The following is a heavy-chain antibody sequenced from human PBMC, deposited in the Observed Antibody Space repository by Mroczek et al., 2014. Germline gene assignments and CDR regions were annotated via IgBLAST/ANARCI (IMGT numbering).Heavy chain of an antibody. Sequence: QVQLVESGGGVVQPGRSLRLSCAASGFTFSSYAMHWVRQAPGKGLEWVAVISYDGSNKYYADSVKGRFTISRDNSKNTLYLQMNSLRAEDTAVYYCAREDIVLNGALDYWGQGTLVTVSS. V-gene: IGHV3-30-3*01. CDR3: AREDIVLNGALDY. CDR2: ISYDGSNK. J-gene: IGHJ4*02. CDR1: GFTFSSYA. D-gene: IGHD2-8*01.